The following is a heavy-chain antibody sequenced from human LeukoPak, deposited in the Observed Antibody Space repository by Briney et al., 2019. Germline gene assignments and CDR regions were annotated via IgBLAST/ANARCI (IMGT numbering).Heavy chain of an antibody. J-gene: IGHJ4*02. Sequence: SGPALVKPTQTLTLTCTFSGFSLSTRGMRVNWIRQPPGKALEWLARIAWDDDKFYSTSLKTRLTIFKDTSKNQVVPTMTNMDPVDTATYYCARISPENYSGSYPFDYWGQGTLVTVSS. CDR2: IAWDDDK. V-gene: IGHV2-70*04. CDR3: ARISPENYSGSYPFDY. D-gene: IGHD1-26*01. CDR1: GFSLSTRGMR.